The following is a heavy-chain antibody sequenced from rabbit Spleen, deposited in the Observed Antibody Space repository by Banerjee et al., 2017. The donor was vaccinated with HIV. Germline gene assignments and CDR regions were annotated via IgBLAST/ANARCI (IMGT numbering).Heavy chain of an antibody. D-gene: IGHD1-1*01. Sequence: QQQLEESGGGLVKPGGTLTLTCKASGFDLSSYYYMCWVRQAPGKGLEWIACTAGGRSAFTYYASWAKGRSTISKASSTTVTLQMTSLTAADTATYFCARDTATSFSTYGMDLWGPGTLVTVS. J-gene: IGHJ6*01. CDR2: TAGGRSAFT. CDR3: ARDTATSFSTYGMDL. CDR1: GFDLSSYYY. V-gene: IGHV1S45*01.